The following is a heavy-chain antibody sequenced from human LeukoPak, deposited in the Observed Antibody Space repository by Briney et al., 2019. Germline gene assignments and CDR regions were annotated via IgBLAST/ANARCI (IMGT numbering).Heavy chain of an antibody. Sequence: SETLSLTCTVSGGSISSSSYYWGWIRQPPGKGLEWIGSIYYSGSTYYNPSLKSRVTISVDTSKNQFSLKLSSVTAADTAVYYCARVLSSSGWYWFDPWGQGTLVTVSS. V-gene: IGHV4-39*07. D-gene: IGHD6-19*01. J-gene: IGHJ5*02. CDR2: IYYSGST. CDR3: ARVLSSSGWYWFDP. CDR1: GGSISSSSYY.